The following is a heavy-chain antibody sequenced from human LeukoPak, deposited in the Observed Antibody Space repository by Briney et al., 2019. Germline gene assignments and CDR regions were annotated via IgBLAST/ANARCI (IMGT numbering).Heavy chain of an antibody. CDR2: ISSSSSYI. CDR1: GFTFSSYS. CDR3: TRRGYGSGSQAIPS. V-gene: IGHV3-21*01. J-gene: IGHJ4*02. Sequence: GGSLRLSCAASGFTFSSYSMNWVRQAPGKGLEWVSSISSSSSYIYYADSVKGRFTISRDNAKNSLYLQMNSLRAEDTAVYYCTRRGYGSGSQAIPSWGQGTLVTVSS. D-gene: IGHD3-10*01.